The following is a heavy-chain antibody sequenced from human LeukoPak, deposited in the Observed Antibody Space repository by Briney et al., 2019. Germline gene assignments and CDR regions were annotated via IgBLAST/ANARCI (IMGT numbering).Heavy chain of an antibody. D-gene: IGHD3-3*01. Sequence: SETLSLTCAVYGGSFSGYYWSWIRQPPGKGLEWIGEINHSGSTNYNPSLKSRVTISVDTSKNQFSLNLRSVTTADTAVYYCARVSISLFGVVTAHFDSWGQGTLVAVSS. V-gene: IGHV4-34*01. J-gene: IGHJ4*02. CDR2: INHSGST. CDR3: ARVSISLFGVVTAHFDS. CDR1: GGSFSGYY.